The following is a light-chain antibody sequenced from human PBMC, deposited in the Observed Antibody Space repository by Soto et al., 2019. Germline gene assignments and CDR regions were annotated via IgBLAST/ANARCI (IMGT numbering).Light chain of an antibody. Sequence: SYELTQPPSVSVAPGQTARITCEGNNIGSKSVHWYQQKPGQAPVLVVYDDSDRPSGIPERFSGSNSGNTATLTISRVEAGDEADYYCQVWDSSSGYVFGTGTKLTVL. J-gene: IGLJ1*01. CDR3: QVWDSSSGYV. V-gene: IGLV3-21*02. CDR2: DDS. CDR1: NIGSKS.